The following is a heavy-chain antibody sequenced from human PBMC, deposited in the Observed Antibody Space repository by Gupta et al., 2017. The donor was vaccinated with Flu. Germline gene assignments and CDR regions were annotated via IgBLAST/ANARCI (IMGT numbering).Heavy chain of an antibody. Sequence: QVELVDSGGTVVQPGRSLKLSCGASGFAFRSYGMHWVRQAPGKGLEWLAVTSFDSKNKYYSDFVQGRFIISRDNSNNTLFLQMTNLRVDDTAIYYCAKDRFGSGRNALDAWGQGTLGTVS. J-gene: IGHJ5*02. V-gene: IGHV3-30*18. D-gene: IGHD3-10*01. CDR1: GFAFRSYG. CDR2: TSFDSKNK. CDR3: AKDRFGSGRNALDA.